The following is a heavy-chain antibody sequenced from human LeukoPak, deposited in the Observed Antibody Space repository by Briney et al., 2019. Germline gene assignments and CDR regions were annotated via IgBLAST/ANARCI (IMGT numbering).Heavy chain of an antibody. CDR2: IYYSGST. CDR1: GGSISSYY. CDR3: ARHGLVRVRPGYYMDV. Sequence: SETLSLTCTVSGGSISSYYWSWIRQPPGQGLEWVGYIYYSGSTNYKPSLRSRVTISVDTSKNQFSLKLSSVTAADTAVYYCARHGLVRVRPGYYMDVWGKGTTVTISS. J-gene: IGHJ6*03. D-gene: IGHD3/OR15-3a*01. V-gene: IGHV4-59*08.